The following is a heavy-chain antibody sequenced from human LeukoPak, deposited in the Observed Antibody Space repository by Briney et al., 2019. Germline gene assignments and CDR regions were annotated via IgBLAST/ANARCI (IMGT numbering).Heavy chain of an antibody. Sequence: GGSLRLSCAASGFTFSSYAMSWVRQAPGKGLEWVSAISGSGGSTYYADSVKGRFTISRDNSKNTLYLQMNSLRAEDTAVYYCAKALHRHIAAAGISTDYWGQETLVTVSS. CDR1: GFTFSSYA. CDR3: AKALHRHIAAAGISTDY. CDR2: ISGSGGST. D-gene: IGHD6-13*01. V-gene: IGHV3-23*01. J-gene: IGHJ4*02.